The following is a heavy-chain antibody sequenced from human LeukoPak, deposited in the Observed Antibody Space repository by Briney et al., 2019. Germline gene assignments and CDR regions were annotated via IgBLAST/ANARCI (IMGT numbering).Heavy chain of an antibody. CDR3: ASHYGSGSYYYFDY. D-gene: IGHD3-10*01. J-gene: IGHJ4*02. Sequence: GASVKVSCKASGYTFTGYYMHWVRQAPGQGLEWMGWINPNSGGTNYAQKFQGRVTMTRDTSISTAYMELSRLRSDDTAVYYCASHYGSGSYYYFDYWGQGTLVIVSS. CDR1: GYTFTGYY. CDR2: INPNSGGT. V-gene: IGHV1-2*02.